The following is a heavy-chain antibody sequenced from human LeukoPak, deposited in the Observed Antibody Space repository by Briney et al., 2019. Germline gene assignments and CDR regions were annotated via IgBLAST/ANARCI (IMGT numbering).Heavy chain of an antibody. V-gene: IGHV3-7*01. CDR1: GFTFSSYW. CDR3: AREILTGYYFPDY. CDR2: IKQDGSEK. Sequence: PGGSLRLSCAASGFTFSSYWMSWVRQAPGKGLEWVANIKQDGSEKYYVDSVKGRFTISRDNAKNSLYLQMNSLRAEDTAVYYCAREILTGYYFPDYWSQGTLVTVSS. D-gene: IGHD3-9*01. J-gene: IGHJ4*02.